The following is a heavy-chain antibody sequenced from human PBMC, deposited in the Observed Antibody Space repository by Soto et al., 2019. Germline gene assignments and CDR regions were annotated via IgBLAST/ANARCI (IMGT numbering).Heavy chain of an antibody. CDR1: GFSLSTGGVG. J-gene: IGHJ4*02. D-gene: IGHD3-10*01. Sequence: QITLKESGPTLVKPTQTLTLTCTFSGFSLSTGGVGVGWISQAPGKALEWLAIIYWDDDKRYRPSVKSRVTTTKDTSKNQVVLTMTNMDPVDTATYYCAHSSYSGLGALDYWGQGTLVTVSS. CDR3: AHSSYSGLGALDY. V-gene: IGHV2-5*02. CDR2: IYWDDDK.